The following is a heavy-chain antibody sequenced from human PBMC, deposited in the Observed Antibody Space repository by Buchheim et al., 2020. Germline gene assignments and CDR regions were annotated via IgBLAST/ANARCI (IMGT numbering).Heavy chain of an antibody. CDR3: ARAGGPYYYGFDY. J-gene: IGHJ4*02. CDR1: GFTFSSYE. V-gene: IGHV3-48*03. CDR2: ISSSGRTI. Sequence: EVQLVESGGSLVQPGGSLRLSCAASGFTFSSYEMNWVRQAPGKGLEWVSYISSSGRTIYYADSVKGRFTISRDNAKKSLYLQMNSLRAEDTALYYCARAGGPYYYGFDYWGQGTL. D-gene: IGHD3-10*01.